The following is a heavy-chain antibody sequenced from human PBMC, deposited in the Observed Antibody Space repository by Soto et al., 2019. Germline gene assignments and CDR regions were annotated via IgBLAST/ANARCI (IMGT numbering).Heavy chain of an antibody. CDR3: ARQRGMTVAGTGFGYYYYGMDV. V-gene: IGHV4-39*01. Sequence: PSLTRSLTCTVCGGSISSSSYYWGWNRQPPGKGLEWIGSIYYSGSTYYNPSLKSRVTISVDTSKDQFSLKLSSVTAADTAVYYCARQRGMTVAGTGFGYYYYGMDVWGQGTTVTVSS. CDR2: IYYSGST. CDR1: GGSISSSSYY. D-gene: IGHD6-19*01. J-gene: IGHJ6*02.